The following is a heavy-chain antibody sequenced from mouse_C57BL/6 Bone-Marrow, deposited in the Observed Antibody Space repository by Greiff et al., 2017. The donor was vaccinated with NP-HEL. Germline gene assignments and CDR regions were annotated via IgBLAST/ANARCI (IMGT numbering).Heavy chain of an antibody. D-gene: IGHD1-1*01. V-gene: IGHV1-26*01. CDR1: GYTFTDYY. CDR3: ARNSYGY. CDR2: INPNNGGT. J-gene: IGHJ2*01. Sequence: EVKLQQSGPELVKPGASVKISCKASGYTFTDYYMNWVKQSHGKSLEWIGDINPNNGGTSYNQKFKGKATLTVDKSSSTAYMELRSLTSEDSAVYYCARNSYGYWGQGTTLTVSS.